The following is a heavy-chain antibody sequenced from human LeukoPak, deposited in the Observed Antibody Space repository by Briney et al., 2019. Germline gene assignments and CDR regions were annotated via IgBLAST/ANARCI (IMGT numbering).Heavy chain of an antibody. Sequence: PGRSLRLSCAASGFILSDYNMHWVRQAPGKGLEWVAVISYDGSNKYYADSVKGRFTISRDNSKNTLYLQMNSLRAEDTAVYYRARDQTGFCSGSSCLGSTFDYWGQGTLVTVSS. CDR3: ARDQTGFCSGSSCLGSTFDY. CDR1: GFILSDYN. D-gene: IGHD2-15*01. CDR2: ISYDGSNK. J-gene: IGHJ4*02. V-gene: IGHV3-30*04.